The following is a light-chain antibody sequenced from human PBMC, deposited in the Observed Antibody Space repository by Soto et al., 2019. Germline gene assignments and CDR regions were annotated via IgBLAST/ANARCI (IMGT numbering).Light chain of an antibody. CDR1: QSVSSS. CDR2: DAS. V-gene: IGKV3-11*01. J-gene: IGKJ4*01. CDR3: QQRGWPPLA. Sequence: EIVLTQSPATLSLSPGERATLSCRASQSVSSSLAWYQQKPGQAPRLIIHDASNRATGIPARFSGSGSGTDFTLTISSLEPEDFAVYYCQQRGWPPLAFGGGTMVEIK.